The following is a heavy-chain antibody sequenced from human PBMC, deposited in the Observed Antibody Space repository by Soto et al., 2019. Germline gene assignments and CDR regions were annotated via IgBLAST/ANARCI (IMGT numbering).Heavy chain of an antibody. D-gene: IGHD3-3*01. V-gene: IGHV4-34*01. CDR2: INHSGST. CDR3: ARDPRAIFGVVISGYYYGMDV. J-gene: IGHJ6*02. CDR1: GGSFSGYY. Sequence: SETLSLTCAVYGGSFSGYYWSWIRQPPGKGLEWIGEINHSGSTNYNPSLKSRVTISVDTSKNQFSLKLSSVTAAGTAVYYCARDPRAIFGVVISGYYYGMDVWGQGTTVTVSS.